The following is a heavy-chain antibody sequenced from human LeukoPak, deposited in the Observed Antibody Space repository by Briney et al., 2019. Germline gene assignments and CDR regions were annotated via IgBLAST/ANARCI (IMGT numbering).Heavy chain of an antibody. CDR1: GGSISSGSYY. CDR3: ARIARYSSSPNFDY. J-gene: IGHJ4*02. CDR2: IYTSGST. Sequence: TLSLTCTVSGGSISSGSYYWSWIRQPAGKGLEWIGRIYTSGSTNYNPSLKSRVTMSVDTSKNQFSLKLSSVTAADTAVYYCARIARYSSSPNFDYWGQGTLVTVSS. V-gene: IGHV4-61*02. D-gene: IGHD6-6*01.